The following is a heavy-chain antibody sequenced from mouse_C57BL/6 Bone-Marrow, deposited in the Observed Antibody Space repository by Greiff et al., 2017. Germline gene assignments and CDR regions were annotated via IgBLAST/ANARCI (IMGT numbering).Heavy chain of an antibody. J-gene: IGHJ2*01. CDR3: TPTGYYFDY. Sequence: VQLQQSGAELVRPGASVTLSCTASGFNIKDDYMNWVKQRPEQGLEWIGWIDPENGDTEYASKFQGKATITADTSSNTAYLQLSSLTSEDTAVYYCTPTGYYFDYWGQGTTLTVSS. V-gene: IGHV14-4*01. CDR1: GFNIKDDY. CDR2: IDPENGDT. D-gene: IGHD4-1*02.